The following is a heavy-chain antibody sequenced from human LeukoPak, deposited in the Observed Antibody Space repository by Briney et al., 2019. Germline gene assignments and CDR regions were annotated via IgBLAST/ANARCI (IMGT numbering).Heavy chain of an antibody. V-gene: IGHV3-30*18. CDR2: ISYDGSNK. Sequence: GGSLRLSCEASGFTFSSYGMHWVRQAPGKGLEWVAVISYDGSNKYYADSVKGRFTISRDNSKNTLYLQMNSLRAEDTAVYYCAKCWNYYDSSGYSGCSFDYWGQGTLVTVSS. J-gene: IGHJ4*02. CDR3: AKCWNYYDSSGYSGCSFDY. CDR1: GFTFSSYG. D-gene: IGHD3-22*01.